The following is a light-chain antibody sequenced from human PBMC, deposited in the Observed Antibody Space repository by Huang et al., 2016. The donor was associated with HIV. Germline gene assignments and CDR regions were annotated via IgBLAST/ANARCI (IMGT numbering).Light chain of an antibody. V-gene: IGKV1-9*01. CDR2: AAS. J-gene: IGKJ4*01. CDR1: QGIISY. Sequence: IQLTQSPSSLSASVGDRVTITCRASQGIISYLAWYQQKPGKAPNLLIYAASTLQSGVPSRFSGSGSGTDFTLTISSLQPEDFATCYCQQLNSYPLTFGGGTKVEIK. CDR3: QQLNSYPLT.